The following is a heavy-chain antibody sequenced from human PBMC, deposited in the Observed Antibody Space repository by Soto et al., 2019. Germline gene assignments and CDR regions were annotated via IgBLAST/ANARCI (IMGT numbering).Heavy chain of an antibody. V-gene: IGHV1-69*06. CDR2: IIPIFGTA. Sequence: QVQLVQSGAEVKKHGSSVRVSCKASGGTFSSYAISWVRQAPGQGLEWMGGIIPIFGTANYAQNFQGRVTITADKSTSTAYMELSSLRSEDTAVYYCARSSRITMVRGGFSHCYGMDVWGQGTTVTVSS. CDR1: GGTFSSYA. D-gene: IGHD3-10*01. CDR3: ARSSRITMVRGGFSHCYGMDV. J-gene: IGHJ6*02.